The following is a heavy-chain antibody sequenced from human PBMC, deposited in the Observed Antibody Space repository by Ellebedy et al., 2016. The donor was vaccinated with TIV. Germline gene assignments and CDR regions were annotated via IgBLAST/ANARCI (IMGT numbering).Heavy chain of an antibody. CDR2: ISYDGSNK. CDR1: GFTFSSYG. J-gene: IGHJ4*02. D-gene: IGHD6-19*01. V-gene: IGHV3-30*18. CDR3: AKVTIAVTYFDY. Sequence: GESLKISXAASGFTFSSYGMHWVRQAPGKGLEWVAVISYDGSNKYYADSVKGRFTISRDNSKNTLYLQMNSLRAEDTAVYYCAKVTIAVTYFDYWGQGTLVTVSS.